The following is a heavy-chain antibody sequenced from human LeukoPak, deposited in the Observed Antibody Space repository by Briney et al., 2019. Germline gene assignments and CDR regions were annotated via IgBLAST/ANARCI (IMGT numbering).Heavy chain of an antibody. D-gene: IGHD6-13*01. J-gene: IGHJ4*02. V-gene: IGHV3-74*01. Sequence: PGGSLRLSCAASGFTFSDYWMHWVRQAPGKGLVWVSRIDTDGSSATYADSVKGRFTISRDNAKNTVYLQMNSLRVEDTGVYYCARFHSTNWYWDYWGQGTLVIVSS. CDR2: IDTDGSSA. CDR1: GFTFSDYW. CDR3: ARFHSTNWYWDY.